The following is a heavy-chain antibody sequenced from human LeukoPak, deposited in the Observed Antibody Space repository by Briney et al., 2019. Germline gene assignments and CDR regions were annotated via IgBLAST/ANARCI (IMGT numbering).Heavy chain of an antibody. CDR1: GFTLSTYW. D-gene: IGHD3-22*01. J-gene: IGHJ4*02. CDR3: ARDASDSSGSYYFDY. V-gene: IGHV3-7*03. Sequence: GGSLRLSCVASGFTLSTYWMSWVRQAPGKGPEWVASIKQDGSEKYYVDSVKGRFTISRDNSKNTLYLQMNSLRAEDTAVYYCARDASDSSGSYYFDYWGQGTLVTVSS. CDR2: IKQDGSEK.